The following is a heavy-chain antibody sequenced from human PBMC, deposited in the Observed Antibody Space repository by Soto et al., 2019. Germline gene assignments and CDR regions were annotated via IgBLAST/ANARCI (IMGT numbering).Heavy chain of an antibody. D-gene: IGHD6-19*01. CDR2: MNPGSGNT. CDR3: ARNNSSGWSQDPYYHYGLDV. CDR1: GYPFTNYE. V-gene: IGHV1-8*01. J-gene: IGHJ6*02. Sequence: GXSVKVSFKASGYPFTNYEINWVRQATGQGLEWMGWMNPGSGNTGYAHKFQGRVTMTRNISISTSYMELSRLGSDDTAVYYCARNNSSGWSQDPYYHYGLDVWGQGTTVTVSS.